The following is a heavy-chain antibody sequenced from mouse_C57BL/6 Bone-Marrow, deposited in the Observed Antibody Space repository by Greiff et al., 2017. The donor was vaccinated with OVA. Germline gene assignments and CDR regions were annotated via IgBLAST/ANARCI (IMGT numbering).Heavy chain of an antibody. CDR3: ARMRDLCSSFAY. J-gene: IGHJ3*01. CDR1: GFSLSTFGMG. D-gene: IGHD1-1*01. CDR2: IWWDDDK. V-gene: IGHV8-8*01. Sequence: QVTLKVSGPGILQPSQTLSLTCSFSGFSLSTFGMGVGWIRQPSGQGLEGLAHIWWDDDKYYNPALKSRLTISKDTSKNPVVLKIANVDPADTSTYHCARMRDLCSSFAYWGQGTLVTVSA.